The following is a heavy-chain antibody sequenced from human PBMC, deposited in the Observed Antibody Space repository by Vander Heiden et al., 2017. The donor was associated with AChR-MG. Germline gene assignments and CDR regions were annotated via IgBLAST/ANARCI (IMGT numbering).Heavy chain of an antibody. J-gene: IGHJ4*02. CDR1: GGSISSYY. Sequence: QVQLQESGPGLVKPSETLSLTCTVPGGSISSYYWSWIQQPPGKGLEWIGYIYYSGSTNYNPSLKSRVTISVDTSKNQFSLKLSSVTAADTAVYFCARGGGSGYYYGWGQGTLVTVSS. D-gene: IGHD3-22*01. V-gene: IGHV4-59*01. CDR3: ARGGGSGYYYG. CDR2: IYYSGST.